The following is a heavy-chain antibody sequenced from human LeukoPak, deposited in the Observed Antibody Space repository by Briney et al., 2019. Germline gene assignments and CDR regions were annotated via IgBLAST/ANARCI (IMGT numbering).Heavy chain of an antibody. CDR1: GGFISGSNYY. V-gene: IGHV4-39*01. J-gene: IGHJ6*03. CDR2: IYYSGST. D-gene: IGHD6-25*01. CDR3: ARHPRQTYYFYMDV. Sequence: SETLSLTCTFSGGFISGSNYYWAWIRQTPGKGLEWIASIYYSGSTYYDPSLKSLVTISVDTSKNQFSLKLSSVTAADAGVYYCARHPRQTYYFYMDVWGKGTAVTISS.